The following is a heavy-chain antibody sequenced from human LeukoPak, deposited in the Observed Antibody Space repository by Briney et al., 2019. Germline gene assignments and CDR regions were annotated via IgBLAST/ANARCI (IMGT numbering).Heavy chain of an antibody. V-gene: IGHV4-34*01. CDR1: GGSFGGYY. Sequence: PSETLSLTCAVYGGSFGGYYWSWIRQPPGKGLGWIGEINHSGSTNYNPSLKSRVTISVDTSKNQFSLKLSSVTAADTAVYYCARRPYYYDSKSYPNWFDPWGQGTLVTVSS. CDR3: ARRPYYYDSKSYPNWFDP. CDR2: INHSGST. J-gene: IGHJ5*02. D-gene: IGHD3-22*01.